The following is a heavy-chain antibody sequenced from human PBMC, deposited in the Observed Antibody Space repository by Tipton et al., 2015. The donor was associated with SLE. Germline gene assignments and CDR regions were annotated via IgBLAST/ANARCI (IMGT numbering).Heavy chain of an antibody. CDR3: ARVPRTFYYDYSGHFDY. Sequence: TLSLTCTVSSGSFSTDYYYWAWIRQPPGKGLEWIGSVLYSGTSYNPSLKSRVTISEDTSQTQFSMNLTSVTAADTAVYYCARVPRTFYYDYSGHFDYWGPGTLVTVSS. D-gene: IGHD3-22*01. J-gene: IGHJ4*02. CDR1: SGSFSTDYYY. CDR2: VLYSGT. V-gene: IGHV4-39*07.